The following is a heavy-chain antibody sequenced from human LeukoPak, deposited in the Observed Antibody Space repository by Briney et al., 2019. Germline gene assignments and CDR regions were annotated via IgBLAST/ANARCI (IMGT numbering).Heavy chain of an antibody. Sequence: SGPTLVKPTQTLTLTCTFSGFSLSTSGVGVGWIRQPPGKALEWLALIYWDDDKRYSPSLKSRLTITKDTSKNQVVLTMTNMDPVDTATYYCAHALGALGSSWYPIDAFDIWGQGTMVTVSS. CDR3: AHALGALGSSWYPIDAFDI. J-gene: IGHJ3*02. D-gene: IGHD6-13*01. V-gene: IGHV2-5*02. CDR1: GFSLSTSGVG. CDR2: IYWDDDK.